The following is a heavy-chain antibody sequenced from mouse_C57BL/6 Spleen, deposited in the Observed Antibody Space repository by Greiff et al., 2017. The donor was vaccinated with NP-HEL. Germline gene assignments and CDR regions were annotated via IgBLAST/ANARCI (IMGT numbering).Heavy chain of an antibody. CDR2: IYPGDGDT. Sequence: QVQLHQSGAELVKPGASVKISCKASGYAFSSYWMNWVKQRPGKGLEWIGQIYPGDGDTNYNGKFKGKATLTADKSSSTAYMQLSSLTSEDSAVYFCARFPILYYYGSSWGQGTLVTVSA. D-gene: IGHD1-1*01. CDR3: ARFPILYYYGSS. J-gene: IGHJ3*01. V-gene: IGHV1-80*01. CDR1: GYAFSSYW.